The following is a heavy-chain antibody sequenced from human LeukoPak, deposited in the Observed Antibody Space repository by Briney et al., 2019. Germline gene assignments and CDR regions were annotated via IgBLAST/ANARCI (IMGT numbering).Heavy chain of an antibody. CDR1: GDSVSSNSAA. J-gene: IGHJ4*02. Sequence: SQTLSLTCAISGDSVSSNSAAWNWIRQSPSRGLEWLGRTYYRSKWSNDYAVSVKSRIIINPDTSKNQVSLQLNSVIPDDTAIYYCARSRGAIVDHWGQGTLVTVPS. V-gene: IGHV6-1*01. CDR3: ARSRGAIVDH. CDR2: TYYRSKWSN.